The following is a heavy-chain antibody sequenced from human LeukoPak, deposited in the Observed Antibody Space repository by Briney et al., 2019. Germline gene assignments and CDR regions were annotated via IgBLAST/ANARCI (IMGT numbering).Heavy chain of an antibody. V-gene: IGHV4-39*07. CDR3: SGERAGTTIDY. CDR2: VYYTGGT. CDR1: GGSISSRTYY. D-gene: IGHD1-1*01. J-gene: IGHJ4*02. Sequence: KPSETLSLNCTVSGGSISSRTYYWGWIRQPPGKGLEWIGSVYYTGGTYHNPSLKSRVTISVDTSRNKFSLKLSSVTAADTAVYFCSGERAGTTIDYWGQGTLVTVSS.